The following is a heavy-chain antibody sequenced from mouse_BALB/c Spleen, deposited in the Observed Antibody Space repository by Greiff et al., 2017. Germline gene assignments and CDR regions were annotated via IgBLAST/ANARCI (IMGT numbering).Heavy chain of an antibody. CDR1: GFNIKDYY. D-gene: IGHD4-1*01. J-gene: IGHJ2*01. CDR3: NARGTGTSGY. CDR2: VAPENGDT. V-gene: IGHV14-4*02. Sequence: VQLQQSGAELVRSGASVKLSCTASGFNIKDYYMHWVKQRPEQGLEWIGWVAPENGDTEYAPKFQGKATMTADTSSNTVYLQLSSLTSEDTAVYYCNARGTGTSGYWGQGTTLTGSS.